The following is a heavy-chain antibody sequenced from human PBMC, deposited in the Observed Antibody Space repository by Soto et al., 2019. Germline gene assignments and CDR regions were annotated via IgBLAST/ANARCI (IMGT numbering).Heavy chain of an antibody. CDR3: ASSVLYYYGMDV. Sequence: EVQLVESGGGLIQPGGSLRLFCAASGFTVSSNYMSWVRQAPGKGLEWVSVIYSGGSTYYADSVKGRFTISRDNSKNTLYLQMNSLRAEDTAVYYCASSVLYYYGMDVWGQGTTVTVSS. CDR1: GFTVSSNY. D-gene: IGHD3-10*01. CDR2: IYSGGST. J-gene: IGHJ6*02. V-gene: IGHV3-53*01.